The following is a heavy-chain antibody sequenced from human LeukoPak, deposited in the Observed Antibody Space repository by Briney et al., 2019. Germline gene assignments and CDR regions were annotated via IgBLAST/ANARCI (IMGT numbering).Heavy chain of an antibody. D-gene: IGHD2-15*01. CDR2: ISSSSSYI. Sequence: PGGSLRLSCAASGFTFSSYSINWVRQAPGKGLEWVSSISSSSSYIYYADSVKGRFTISRDNAKNSLYLQMNSLRAEDTAVYYCARAPSRYCSGGSCYGNAWGQGTLVTVSS. V-gene: IGHV3-21*01. CDR3: ARAPSRYCSGGSCYGNA. CDR1: GFTFSSYS. J-gene: IGHJ4*02.